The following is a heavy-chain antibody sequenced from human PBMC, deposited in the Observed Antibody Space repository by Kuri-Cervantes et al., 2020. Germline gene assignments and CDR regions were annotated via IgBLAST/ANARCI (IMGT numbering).Heavy chain of an antibody. V-gene: IGHV1-18*01. D-gene: IGHD2-15*01. CDR2: ISAYNGNT. J-gene: IGHJ6*03. CDR1: GYTFTSYG. CDR3: ARVNLSRYCSGGTCYSVFYMDV. Sequence: ASVKVSCKASGYTFTSYGISWVRQAPGQGLEWMGWISAYNGNTNYAQKLQGRVTMTTDTSTSTAYMELRSLRSDDTAVYYCARVNLSRYCSGGTCYSVFYMDVWGKGTTVTVSS.